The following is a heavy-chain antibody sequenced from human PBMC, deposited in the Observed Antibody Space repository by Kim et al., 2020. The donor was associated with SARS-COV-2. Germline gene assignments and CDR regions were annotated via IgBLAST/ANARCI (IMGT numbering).Heavy chain of an antibody. CDR1: GFTSSNYA. V-gene: IGHV3-23*01. CDR2: ISGGGST. Sequence: GGSLRLSCAASGFTSSNYAMSWVRQAPGKGLEWVSAISGGGSTYYTDSVKGRFTISRDNSKNTLYLQMNSLRAEDTAVYYCAKDIYNFLTGYCDYWGQGTLVTVSS. CDR3: AKDIYNFLTGYCDY. J-gene: IGHJ4*02. D-gene: IGHD3-9*01.